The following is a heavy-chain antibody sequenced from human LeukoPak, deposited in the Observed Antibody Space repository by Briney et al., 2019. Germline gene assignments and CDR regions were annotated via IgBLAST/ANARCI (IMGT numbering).Heavy chain of an antibody. J-gene: IGHJ4*02. CDR2: ISSGGNT. Sequence: GGSLRLSCAASGFIVSSNYMSWVRQAPGKGLEWVSVISSGGNTYYADSVKGRFTISRDNSRNTVFLQMNSLRAEDTAVYYCAREVRGYYFDYWGQGTLVTVSS. CDR1: GFIVSSNY. V-gene: IGHV3-53*01. CDR3: AREVRGYYFDY. D-gene: IGHD3-22*01.